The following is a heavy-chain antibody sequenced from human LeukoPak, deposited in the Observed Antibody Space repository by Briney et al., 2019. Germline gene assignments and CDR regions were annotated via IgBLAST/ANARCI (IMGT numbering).Heavy chain of an antibody. CDR2: ISDSGGST. Sequence: GGSLRLSCGGSAITLSIYVMGWVRQAPGKGLEWVAGISDSGGSTNYADSVKGRFTISRNNPKNTLYLQMNSLRAEDTAFYFCAKRGVVIRVILVGFHKEAYYFESWGQGALVTVSS. J-gene: IGHJ4*02. CDR1: AITLSIYV. V-gene: IGHV3-23*01. D-gene: IGHD3/OR15-3a*01. CDR3: AKRGVVIRVILVGFHKEAYYFES.